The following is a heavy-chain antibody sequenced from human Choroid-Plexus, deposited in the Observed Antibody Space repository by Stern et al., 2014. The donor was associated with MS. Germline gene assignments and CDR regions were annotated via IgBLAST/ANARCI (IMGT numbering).Heavy chain of an antibody. CDR3: ARDQRGITIFGVVTDYYYLGMDV. Sequence: VQLVESGAEVKKPGASVKVSCKTSGYIFTGYYIHLVRQAPGQGLVWTAWINPNTGGTKYAQKFQGRVTMSRDTSISTAYVELSSLTSDDTAVYYCARDQRGITIFGVVTDYYYLGMDVWGQGTTVTVSS. CDR2: INPNTGGT. D-gene: IGHD3-3*01. CDR1: GYIFTGYY. V-gene: IGHV1-2*02. J-gene: IGHJ6*02.